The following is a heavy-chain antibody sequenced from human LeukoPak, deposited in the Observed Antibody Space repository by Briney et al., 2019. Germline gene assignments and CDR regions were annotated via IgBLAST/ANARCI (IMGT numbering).Heavy chain of an antibody. D-gene: IGHD3-3*01. Sequence: PSETLSLTCTVSGGSISGYYWSWIRQSPGKGLEWIGNIHYSGGTKYNPSLKSRVTISVDTSKNQFSLKLSSVTAADTAVYYCARHGVTSYYDFWSGILTDAFDIWGQGTMVTVSS. J-gene: IGHJ3*02. CDR1: GGSISGYY. CDR2: IHYSGGT. V-gene: IGHV4-59*08. CDR3: ARHGVTSYYDFWSGILTDAFDI.